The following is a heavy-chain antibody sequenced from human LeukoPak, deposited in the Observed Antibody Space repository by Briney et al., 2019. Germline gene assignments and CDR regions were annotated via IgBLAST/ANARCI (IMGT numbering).Heavy chain of an antibody. CDR3: ASLPATFDFWSGTFDY. V-gene: IGHV4-39*01. CDR2: IYYSGST. D-gene: IGHD3-3*01. CDR1: GGSISSSSYY. J-gene: IGHJ4*02. Sequence: SETLSLTCTVSGGSISSSSYYWGWIRQPPGKGLEWIGSIYYSGSTYYNPSLKSRVTISVDTSKNQFSLKLSSVTAADTAVYYCASLPATFDFWSGTFDYWGQGTLVTVSS.